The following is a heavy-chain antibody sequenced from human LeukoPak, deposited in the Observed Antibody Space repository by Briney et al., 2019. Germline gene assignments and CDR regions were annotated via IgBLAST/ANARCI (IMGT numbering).Heavy chain of an antibody. D-gene: IGHD1-1*01. Sequence: GGSPRLSCAASGFTFSYYGMSWVRQAPGKGLEWVSSVNSGDGTYYADSVRGRFTISRDKSRNTLYLQMNSLRADDTAIYYCAKRQPYYFDYWGQGTLVTVSS. CDR3: AKRQPYYFDY. CDR2: VNSGDGT. CDR1: GFTFSYYG. V-gene: IGHV3-23*01. J-gene: IGHJ4*02.